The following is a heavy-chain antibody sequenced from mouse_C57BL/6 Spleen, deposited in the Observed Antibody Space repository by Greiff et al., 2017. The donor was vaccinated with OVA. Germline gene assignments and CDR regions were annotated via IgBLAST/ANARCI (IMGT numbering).Heavy chain of an antibody. CDR2: IYPSDSET. CDR3: ARGGNYGRGWYFDV. Sequence: QVQLQQPGAELVRPGSSVKLSCKASGYTFTSYWMDWVKQRPGQGLEWIGNIYPSDSETHYNQKFKDKATLTVDKSSSTAYMQLSSLTSEDSAVYYCARGGNYGRGWYFDVWGTGTTVTVSS. V-gene: IGHV1-61*01. J-gene: IGHJ1*03. D-gene: IGHD1-2*01. CDR1: GYTFTSYW.